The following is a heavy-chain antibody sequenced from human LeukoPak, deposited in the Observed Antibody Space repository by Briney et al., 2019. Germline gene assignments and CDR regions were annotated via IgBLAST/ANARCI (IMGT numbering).Heavy chain of an antibody. J-gene: IGHJ6*02. CDR3: ARGLGTGSSSLRYYYYGMDV. Sequence: GASVKVSCKASGYTFTSYDINWVRQATGQGLEWMGWMNPNSGNTGYAQKFQGRVTMTRNTSISTAYMELSSLRSEDTAVYYCARGLGTGSSSLRYYYYGMDVWGQGTTVTVSS. CDR1: GYTFTSYD. D-gene: IGHD6-6*01. V-gene: IGHV1-8*01. CDR2: MNPNSGNT.